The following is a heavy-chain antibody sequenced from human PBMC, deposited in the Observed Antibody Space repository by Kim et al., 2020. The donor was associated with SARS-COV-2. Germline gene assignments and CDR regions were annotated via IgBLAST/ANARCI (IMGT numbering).Heavy chain of an antibody. Sequence: SETLSLTCTVSGVSVNSENYFWSWLRQPPGQGLVWIGYIYHSGTTNSIPFLKSRFAISLNTTKNQFFLKLSSVTAAGTAMYYCARRDFQEYRSGTFEMWGQGIMVTVSS. J-gene: IGHJ3*02. V-gene: IGHV4-61*01. CDR3: ARRDFQEYRSGTFEM. CDR1: GVSVNSENYF. CDR2: IYHSGTT. D-gene: IGHD2-21*01.